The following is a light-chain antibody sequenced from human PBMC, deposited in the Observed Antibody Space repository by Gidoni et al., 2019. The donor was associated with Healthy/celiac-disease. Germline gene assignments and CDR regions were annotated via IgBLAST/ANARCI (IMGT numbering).Light chain of an antibody. CDR3: QKSYSTPRT. CDR2: AAS. Sequence: DIQITQSPSSLSASVGDRVTITCRASQIISSYLNWYQQKPGKAPKLLIYAASSLQSGVPSRFSGSGSGTDFTLTISSLQPEDFATYYCQKSYSTPRTFGQGTKVEIK. V-gene: IGKV1-39*01. CDR1: QIISSY. J-gene: IGKJ1*01.